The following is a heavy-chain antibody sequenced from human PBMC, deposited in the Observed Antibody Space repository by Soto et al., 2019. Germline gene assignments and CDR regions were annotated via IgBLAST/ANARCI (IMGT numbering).Heavy chain of an antibody. CDR3: TRTDSGYDFNFDY. V-gene: IGHV3-23*01. CDR2: ISGSGGST. Sequence: GGSLRLSCAASGFTFSSYAMSWVRQAPGKGLEWVSAISGSGGSTYYADSVKGRFTISRDNSKNTLYLQMNSLRAEDTAVYYWTRTDSGYDFNFDYWGQGTLVTVSS. CDR1: GFTFSSYA. D-gene: IGHD5-12*01. J-gene: IGHJ4*02.